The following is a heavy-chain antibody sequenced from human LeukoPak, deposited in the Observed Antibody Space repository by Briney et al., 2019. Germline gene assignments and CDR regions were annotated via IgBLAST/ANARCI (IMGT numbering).Heavy chain of an antibody. J-gene: IGHJ4*02. V-gene: IGHV3-23*01. CDR3: AKGRGCTNGVCYMDY. Sequence: PGGSLRLSCAASGFTFSSYAMSWVRQAPGKGLEWVSAISGSGGSTYYADSVKGLFTISRDNSKNTLYLQMNSLRAEDTAVYYCAKGRGCTNGVCYMDYWGQGTLVTVSS. CDR2: ISGSGGST. CDR1: GFTFSSYA. D-gene: IGHD2-8*01.